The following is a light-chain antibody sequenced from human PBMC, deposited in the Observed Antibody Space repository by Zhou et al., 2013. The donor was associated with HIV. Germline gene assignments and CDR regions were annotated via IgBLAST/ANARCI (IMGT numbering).Light chain of an antibody. Sequence: PGERATLSCRASQSVSSSYLAWYQQKPGQAPRLLIYGTSTRATGIPDRFSGSGSGTDFTLTISRLEPEDFAVYYCQQYGGLPPWTFGQGTKVEIK. V-gene: IGKV3-20*01. CDR3: QQYGGLPPWT. CDR2: GTS. CDR1: QSVSSSY. J-gene: IGKJ1*01.